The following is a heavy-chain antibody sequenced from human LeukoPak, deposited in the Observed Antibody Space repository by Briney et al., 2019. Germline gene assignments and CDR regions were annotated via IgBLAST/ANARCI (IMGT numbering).Heavy chain of an antibody. D-gene: IGHD2-21*02. CDR3: AREVSVPSGGACGGACYWARPFDY. CDR2: IYSGGTT. J-gene: IGHJ4*02. CDR1: GLTVNSNY. V-gene: IGHV3-53*01. Sequence: PGGSLRLSCAASGLTVNSNYMNWVRQAPGKGLQWVSVIYSGGTTFYADSAKGRFTISRDNSKNTLFLQMNSLRAEDTAVYYCAREVSVPSGGACGGACYWARPFDYWGQGTLVTVSS.